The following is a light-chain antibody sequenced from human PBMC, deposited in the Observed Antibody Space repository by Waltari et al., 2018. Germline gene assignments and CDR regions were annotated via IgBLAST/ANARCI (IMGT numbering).Light chain of an antibody. CDR1: TSNIGNNF. V-gene: IGLV1-47*01. Sequence: QPPSASAAPGQRVNISCSGSTSNIGNNFVYWYQQLPGTAPRLVILRDSQRPSGIPDRFSGSKSGTSASLAISGLRSEDEADYYCASWDDILIGRLFGGGTKLTVL. CDR2: RDS. CDR3: ASWDDILIGRL. J-gene: IGLJ2*01.